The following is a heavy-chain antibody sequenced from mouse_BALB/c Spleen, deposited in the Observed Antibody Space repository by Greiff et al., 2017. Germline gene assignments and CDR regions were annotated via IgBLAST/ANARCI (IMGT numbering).Heavy chain of an antibody. CDR2: ISTYYGDA. CDR3: AIGGAYYRYAMDY. Sequence: QVQLKESGAELVRPGVSVKISCKGSGYTFTDYAMHWVKQSHAKSLEWIGVISTYYGDASYNQKFKGKATMTVDKSSSTAYMELARLTSEDSAIYYCAIGGAYYRYAMDYWGQGTSVTVSS. CDR1: GYTFTDYA. D-gene: IGHD2-14*01. J-gene: IGHJ4*01. V-gene: IGHV1S137*01.